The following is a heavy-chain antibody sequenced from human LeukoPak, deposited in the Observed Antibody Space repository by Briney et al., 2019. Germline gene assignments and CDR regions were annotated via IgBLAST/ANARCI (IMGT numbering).Heavy chain of an antibody. Sequence: SETLSLTCTVSGGSISSGGYYWSWIRQHPGKGLEWIGYIYYSGSTYYNPSLKSRVTISVDTSKNQFSLKLSSVTAADTAVYYCARDRLRWGFDPWGQGTRVTVSS. CDR3: ARDRLRWGFDP. J-gene: IGHJ5*02. D-gene: IGHD4-23*01. CDR2: IYYSGST. V-gene: IGHV4-31*03. CDR1: GGSISSGGYY.